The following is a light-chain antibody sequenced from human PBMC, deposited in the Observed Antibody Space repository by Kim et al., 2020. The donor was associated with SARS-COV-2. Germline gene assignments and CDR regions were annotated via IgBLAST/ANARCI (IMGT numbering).Light chain of an antibody. V-gene: IGKV2-28*01. CDR1: QSLMRANGQTY. CDR3: MQAVQLPIT. CDR2: LGF. Sequence: DIVVTQSPLSLAVTPGESASISCRSSQSLMRANGQTYLDWYLQKPGQSPQVVIYLGFHRASGVPERFSGSGSDTDFTLEISRVEADDVGVYYCMQAVQLPITFGQGTRLRL. J-gene: IGKJ5*01.